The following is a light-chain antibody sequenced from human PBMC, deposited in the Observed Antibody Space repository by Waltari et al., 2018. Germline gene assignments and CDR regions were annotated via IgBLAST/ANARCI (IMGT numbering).Light chain of an antibody. CDR2: DAS. Sequence: EIVLIQSPATLSLSPGERATLSCRASQSVSSYLAWYQQKPGQAPRLLIYDASNRATGIPARFSGSGSGTDFTLTISSLEPEDFAVYYCQQRSNWPLMYTFGQGTKLEIK. CDR1: QSVSSY. CDR3: QQRSNWPLMYT. J-gene: IGKJ2*01. V-gene: IGKV3-11*01.